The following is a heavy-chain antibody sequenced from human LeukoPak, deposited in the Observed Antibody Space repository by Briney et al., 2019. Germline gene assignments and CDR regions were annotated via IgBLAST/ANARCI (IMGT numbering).Heavy chain of an antibody. D-gene: IGHD3-16*01. CDR1: GYTFTSYG. CDR3: ARGWVSHAFDI. CDR2: ISAYNGNT. J-gene: IGHJ3*02. V-gene: IGHV1-18*01. Sequence: ASVKVSCKASGYTFTSYGISWVRQAPGQGLEWMGWISAYNGNTNYAQKLQGRVTMTTDTSTSTVYMELSSLRSEDTAVYYCARGWVSHAFDIWGQGTMVTVSS.